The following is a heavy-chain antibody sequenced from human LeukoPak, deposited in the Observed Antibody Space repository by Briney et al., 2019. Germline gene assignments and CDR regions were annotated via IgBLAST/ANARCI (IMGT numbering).Heavy chain of an antibody. CDR3: ARESRGYYYYGMDV. J-gene: IGHJ6*02. CDR1: GFTVSSNY. CDR2: IYSGGST. V-gene: IGHV3-53*01. Sequence: GGSLRLSCAASGFTVSSNYMSWVRQDPGKGLEWVSVIYSGGSTYYADSVKGRFTISRDNSKNTLYLQMNSLRAEDTAVYYCARESRGYYYYGMDVWGQGTTVTVSS. D-gene: IGHD3-10*01.